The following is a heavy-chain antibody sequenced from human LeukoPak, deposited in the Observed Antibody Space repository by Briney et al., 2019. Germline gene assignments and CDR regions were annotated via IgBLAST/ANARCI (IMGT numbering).Heavy chain of an antibody. CDR3: ARRSGSGRGYYGMDV. CDR2: VDPSDSYI. Sequence: GESLKISCKGSGDRFTSYWISWVRQMRRKGLEWRGRVDPSDSYINYSPSLQGHVTISADKSIGTAYLQLNSLKDSDTAMYYCARRSGSGRGYYGMDVWGQGTTVTVSS. J-gene: IGHJ6*02. D-gene: IGHD3-10*01. V-gene: IGHV5-10-1*01. CDR1: GDRFTSYW.